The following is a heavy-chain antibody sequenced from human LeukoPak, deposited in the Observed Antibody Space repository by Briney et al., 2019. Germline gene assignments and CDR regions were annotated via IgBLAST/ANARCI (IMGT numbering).Heavy chain of an antibody. D-gene: IGHD2-15*01. Sequence: SETLSLTCTVSGGSISSYYWSWIRQPPGKGLEWIGYIYYSGSTNYNPSLESRVTISVDTSKNQFSLKLSSVTAADTALYYCARDRASAGGFDYWGQGTLVTVSS. V-gene: IGHV4-59*01. CDR2: IYYSGST. J-gene: IGHJ4*02. CDR3: ARDRASAGGFDY. CDR1: GGSISSYY.